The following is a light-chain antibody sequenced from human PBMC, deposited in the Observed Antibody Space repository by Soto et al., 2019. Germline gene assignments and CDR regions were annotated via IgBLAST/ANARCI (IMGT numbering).Light chain of an antibody. Sequence: EIVMTQSPATLSVSPGERATLSCRASQSVSSNLAWYQQKPGQAPRLLIYGASTRATGIPARVSGSGSGTEFTLTISSLQSEDFAVYYCQQYHNWPPSTFGQGTKVDIK. CDR3: QQYHNWPPST. V-gene: IGKV3-15*01. CDR2: GAS. CDR1: QSVSSN. J-gene: IGKJ1*01.